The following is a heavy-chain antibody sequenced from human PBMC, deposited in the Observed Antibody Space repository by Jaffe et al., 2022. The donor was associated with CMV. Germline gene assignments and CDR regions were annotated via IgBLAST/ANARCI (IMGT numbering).Heavy chain of an antibody. CDR2: ISGSGGST. CDR3: AKDSGASIAARRVNYYYYGMDV. J-gene: IGHJ6*02. D-gene: IGHD6-6*01. V-gene: IGHV3-23*01. Sequence: EVQLLESGGGLVQPGGSLRLSCAASGFTFSSYAMSWVRQAPGKGLEWVSAISGSGGSTYYADSVKGRFTISRDNSKNTLYLQMNSLRAEDTAVYYCAKDSGASIAARRVNYYYYGMDVWGQGTTVTVSS. CDR1: GFTFSSYA.